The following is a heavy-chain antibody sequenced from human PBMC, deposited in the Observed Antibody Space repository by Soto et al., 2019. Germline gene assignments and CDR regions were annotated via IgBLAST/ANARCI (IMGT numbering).Heavy chain of an antibody. CDR3: ARGRYYGSGSYFFDY. CDR2: IYYSGST. Sequence: SETLSLTCTVSGGSISSYYWSWIRQPPGKGLEWIGYIYYSGSTNYNPSLKSRVTISVDTSKNQFSLKLSSVTAADTAVYYCARGRYYGSGSYFFDYWGQGTLVTVSS. CDR1: GGSISSYY. J-gene: IGHJ4*02. V-gene: IGHV4-59*01. D-gene: IGHD3-10*01.